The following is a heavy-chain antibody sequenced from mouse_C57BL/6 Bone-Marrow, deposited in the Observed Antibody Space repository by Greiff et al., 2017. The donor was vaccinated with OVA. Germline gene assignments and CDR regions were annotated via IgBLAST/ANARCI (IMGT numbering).Heavy chain of an antibody. J-gene: IGHJ3*01. CDR2: ISGGGNT. CDR1: GFTFSSYT. CDR3: ANIYYDYDDAY. V-gene: IGHV5-9*01. Sequence: EVKLVESGGGLVKPGGSLKLSCAASGFTFSSYTMSWVRQTPEKRLEWVATISGGGNTYYPDSVKGRFTISRDNAKNTLYLQMSSLRSEDTALYYCANIYYDYDDAYWGQGTLVTVSA. D-gene: IGHD2-4*01.